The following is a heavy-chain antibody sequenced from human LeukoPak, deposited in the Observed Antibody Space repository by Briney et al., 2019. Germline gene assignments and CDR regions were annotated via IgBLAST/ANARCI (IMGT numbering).Heavy chain of an antibody. CDR2: IHNSGTT. Sequence: GSLRLSCAASGFTFSSYEMNWVRQSSGKGLEWIGEIHNSGTTNYNPSLNSRVTISEGTSKNQFYLNLSSVTAADTAVYYCARRYYYNLGSFPFDFWGQGTLVTVSS. D-gene: IGHD3-10*01. CDR1: GFTFSSYE. V-gene: IGHV4-34*01. CDR3: ARRYYYNLGSFPFDF. J-gene: IGHJ4*02.